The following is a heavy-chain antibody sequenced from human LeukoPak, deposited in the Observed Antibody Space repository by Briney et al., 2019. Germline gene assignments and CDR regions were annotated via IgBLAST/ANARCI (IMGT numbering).Heavy chain of an antibody. CDR1: GGSISSGGYY. V-gene: IGHV4-31*03. D-gene: IGHD6-19*01. Sequence: SQTLSLTCTVSGGSISSGGYYWSWIRQQPGKGLEWIGYIYYSGSTYYNPSLKSRVTISVDTSKNQFSLKLSSVTAADTAVYYCARVSPAVAGLDYWGQGTLVTVSP. CDR3: ARVSPAVAGLDY. CDR2: IYYSGST. J-gene: IGHJ4*02.